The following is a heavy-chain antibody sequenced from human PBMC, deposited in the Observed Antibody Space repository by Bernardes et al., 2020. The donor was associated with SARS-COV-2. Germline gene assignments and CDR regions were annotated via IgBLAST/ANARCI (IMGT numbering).Heavy chain of an antibody. Sequence: GWSLRLSCAASGFTFSSYAMSWVRQAPGKGLEWVSAISGSGGSTYYADSVKGRFTISRDNSKNTLYLQMNSLRAEDTAVYYCAKGDPGAGVSGYPRPLGDYWGQGTLVTVSS. J-gene: IGHJ4*02. V-gene: IGHV3-23*01. CDR3: AKGDPGAGVSGYPRPLGDY. D-gene: IGHD3-22*01. CDR2: ISGSGGST. CDR1: GFTFSSYA.